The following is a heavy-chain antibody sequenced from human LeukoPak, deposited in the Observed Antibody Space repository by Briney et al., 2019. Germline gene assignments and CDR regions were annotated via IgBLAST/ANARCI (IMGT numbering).Heavy chain of an antibody. D-gene: IGHD6-13*01. CDR3: ARVTAAAVNWFDP. CDR1: GGTFSSYT. Sequence: SVKVSCKASGGTFSSYTISWVRQAPGQGLEWMGRIIPILGIANYAQKFQGRVTITADKSTSTAYMELSSLRSEDTAVYYRARVTAAAVNWFDPWGQGTLVTVSS. V-gene: IGHV1-69*02. J-gene: IGHJ5*02. CDR2: IIPILGIA.